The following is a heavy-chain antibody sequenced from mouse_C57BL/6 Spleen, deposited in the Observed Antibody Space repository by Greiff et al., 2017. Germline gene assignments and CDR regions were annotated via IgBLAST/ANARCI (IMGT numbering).Heavy chain of an antibody. J-gene: IGHJ2*01. V-gene: IGHV1-52*01. CDR1: GYTFTSYW. D-gene: IGHD1-1*01. CDR2: IDPSDSET. CDR3: ARDMGYGSSYDY. Sequence: VQLQQPGAELVRPGSSVKLSCKASGYTFTSYWMHWVKQRPIQGLEWIGNIDPSDSETHYNQKFKDKAILTVDKSSSTAYMQLSSLTSEDSAVXYCARDMGYGSSYDYWGQGTTLTVSS.